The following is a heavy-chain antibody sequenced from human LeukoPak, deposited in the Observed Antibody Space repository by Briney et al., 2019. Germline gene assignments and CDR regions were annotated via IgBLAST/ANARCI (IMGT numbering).Heavy chain of an antibody. V-gene: IGHV3-48*02. CDR3: ARYMVSDSSGYYYGFDY. J-gene: IGHJ4*02. CDR2: ISSSSSTI. D-gene: IGHD3-22*01. CDR1: GFTFSSYE. Sequence: PGGSLRLSCAASGFTFSSYEMNWVRQAPGKGLEWVSYISSSSSTIYYADSVKGRFTISRDNAKNSLHLQMNSLRDEDTAVYYCARYMVSDSSGYYYGFDYWGQGTLVTVSS.